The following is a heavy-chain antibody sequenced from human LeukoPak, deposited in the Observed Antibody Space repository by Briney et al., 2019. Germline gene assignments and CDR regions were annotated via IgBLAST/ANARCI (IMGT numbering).Heavy chain of an antibody. D-gene: IGHD6-19*01. CDR3: ARDRTPEWLDDAFDI. CDR1: GYTFNNFG. CDR2: ISSDVSNK. Sequence: SCKASGYTFNNFGIGWVRQAPGKGLEWVAVISSDVSNKYYADSVKGRFTISRDNSKNTLYLQMNSLRPEDTAVYYCARDRTPEWLDDAFDIWGLGTMVTVSS. V-gene: IGHV3-30*19. J-gene: IGHJ3*02.